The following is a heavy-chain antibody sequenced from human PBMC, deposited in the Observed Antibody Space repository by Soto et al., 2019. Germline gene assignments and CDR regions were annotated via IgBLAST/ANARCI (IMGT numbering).Heavy chain of an antibody. J-gene: IGHJ6*02. Sequence: GGSLRLSCAASGFTFSSYEMNWVRQAPGKGLEWVSYISSSGSTIYYADSVKGRFTISRDNAKNSLYLQMNSLRAEDTAVDDCARYRRRYDRSGYYYYYYDMDVWGQGTMVTVSS. CDR3: ARYRRRYDRSGYYYYYYDMDV. CDR2: ISSSGSTI. D-gene: IGHD3-22*01. V-gene: IGHV3-48*03. CDR1: GFTFSSYE.